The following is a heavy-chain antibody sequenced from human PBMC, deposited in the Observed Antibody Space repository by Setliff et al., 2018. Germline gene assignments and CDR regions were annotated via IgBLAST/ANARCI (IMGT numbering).Heavy chain of an antibody. D-gene: IGHD6-19*01. V-gene: IGHV1-18*01. Sequence: ASVKVSCKASGYTFTSYGISWVRQAPGQGLEWMGWISAYNANTNYAQKLQGRVTMTTDTSTSTAYMELRSLRSDDTAVYYCARDKAKWLVFNRWFDPWGQGTLVTVS. CDR2: ISAYNANT. J-gene: IGHJ5*02. CDR3: ARDKAKWLVFNRWFDP. CDR1: GYTFTSYG.